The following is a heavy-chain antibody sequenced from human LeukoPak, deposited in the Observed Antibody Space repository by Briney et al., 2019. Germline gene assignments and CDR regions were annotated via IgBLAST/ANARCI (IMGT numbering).Heavy chain of an antibody. D-gene: IGHD2-15*01. Sequence: GASVKVSCKTSGYTFNNYGFSWVRQAPGQGLEWMGWISGYNGNTNYAQKLQGRVTLTTDTSTSTAYMELRSLRPDDTAVYYCARAGEVNVVVAATPGGYWGQGTLVTVSS. CDR2: ISGYNGNT. CDR1: GYTFNNYG. V-gene: IGHV1-18*01. CDR3: ARAGEVNVVVAATPGGY. J-gene: IGHJ4*02.